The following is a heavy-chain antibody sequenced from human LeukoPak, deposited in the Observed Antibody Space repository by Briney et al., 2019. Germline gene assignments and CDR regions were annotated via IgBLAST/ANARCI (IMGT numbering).Heavy chain of an antibody. CDR3: ARSTRRQNDAFDI. J-gene: IGHJ3*02. V-gene: IGHV3-21*01. CDR2: ISERSSYI. Sequence: PGGSLRLSCAASGFTFSSYSVNWVRQAPGKGLEWASSISERSSYIYYADSMKGRFTISRDNAKNSLYLQMNGLRAEDTAVYYCARSTRRQNDAFDIWGQGTVVTVSS. CDR1: GFTFSSYS.